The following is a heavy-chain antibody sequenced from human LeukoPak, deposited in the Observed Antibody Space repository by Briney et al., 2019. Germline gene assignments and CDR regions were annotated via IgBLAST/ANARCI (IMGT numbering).Heavy chain of an antibody. CDR2: IYYSGST. Sequence: KPSETLSLTCTVSGGSISSYYWSWIRQPPGKGLEWIGYIYYSGSTNYNPSLKSRATISVDTSKSQFSLKLSSVTAADTAIYYCARGYSSSWYYFDYWGQGTLVTVSS. D-gene: IGHD6-13*01. CDR1: GGSISSYY. V-gene: IGHV4-59*08. J-gene: IGHJ4*02. CDR3: ARGYSSSWYYFDY.